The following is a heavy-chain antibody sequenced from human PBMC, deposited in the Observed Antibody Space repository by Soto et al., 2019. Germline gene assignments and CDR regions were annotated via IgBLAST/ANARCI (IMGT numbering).Heavy chain of an antibody. V-gene: IGHV3-53*01. J-gene: IGHJ6*02. Sequence: GGSLRLSCAASGFSVDNNYMSWVRQAPGKGLEWVSVIYRGGNTFYADSVKGRFTISRDNSKNTLYLQMNGLRVEDTAVYYCARRGTWLVPSDYYALDVWGQGTTVTVSS. CDR1: GFSVDNNY. CDR3: ARRGTWLVPSDYYALDV. CDR2: IYRGGNT. D-gene: IGHD6-6*01.